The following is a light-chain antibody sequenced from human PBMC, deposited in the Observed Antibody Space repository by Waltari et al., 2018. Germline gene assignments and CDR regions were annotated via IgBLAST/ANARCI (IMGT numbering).Light chain of an antibody. CDR1: QSVGSN. J-gene: IGKJ4*01. V-gene: IGKV3-15*01. CDR3: QQRRSWPLT. Sequence: VVMMQFPATLSVSLGGRAAPSCRASQSVGSNLAWYQQQPGQAPRLLIHDASTRATGIPDRFSGSGSGTDFTLTNNSLQSEDFAIYYCQQRRSWPLTFGGGTKVEIK. CDR2: DAS.